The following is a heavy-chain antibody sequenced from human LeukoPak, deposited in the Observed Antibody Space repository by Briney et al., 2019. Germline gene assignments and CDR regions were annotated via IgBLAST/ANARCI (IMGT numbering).Heavy chain of an antibody. CDR3: ARDLGEYYDSSGYSFVGAFDI. D-gene: IGHD3-22*01. CDR1: GFTFSSYA. V-gene: IGHV3-30*04. J-gene: IGHJ3*02. Sequence: GGSLRLSCAASGFTFSSYAMHWVRQAPGKGLEWVAVISYDGSNKYYADSVKGRFTISRDNSKNTLYQQMNSLRAEDTAVYYCARDLGEYYDSSGYSFVGAFDIWGQGTMVTVSS. CDR2: ISYDGSNK.